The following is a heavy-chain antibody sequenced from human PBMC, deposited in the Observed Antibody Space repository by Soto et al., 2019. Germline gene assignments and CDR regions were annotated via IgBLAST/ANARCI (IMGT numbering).Heavy chain of an antibody. Sequence: ETLSLTCTVSGGSISSYYWSWIRQPPGKGLEWIGYIYYSGSTNYNPSLKSRVTISVDTSKNQFSLKLSSVTAADTAVYYCARARRLGNYYYYYYYMDVWGKGTTVTVSS. D-gene: IGHD1-26*01. CDR3: ARARRLGNYYYYYYYMDV. J-gene: IGHJ6*03. CDR2: IYYSGST. CDR1: GGSISSYY. V-gene: IGHV4-59*01.